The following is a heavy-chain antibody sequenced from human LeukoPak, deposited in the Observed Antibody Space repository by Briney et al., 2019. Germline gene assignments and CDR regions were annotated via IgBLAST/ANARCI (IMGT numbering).Heavy chain of an antibody. V-gene: IGHV3-23*01. CDR3: ARVSVGPAVGRDWFDP. CDR2: ISGGATTT. J-gene: IGHJ5*02. CDR1: GFTFKTYA. Sequence: PGGSLRLSCAASGFTFKTYAMYWVGKAQGKGLKSFPPISGGATTTYYADSVKGRFTISRDNSKNTLYLVMNSLRAEDTAVYYCARVSVGPAVGRDWFDPWGQGTLVTVTS. D-gene: IGHD6-13*01.